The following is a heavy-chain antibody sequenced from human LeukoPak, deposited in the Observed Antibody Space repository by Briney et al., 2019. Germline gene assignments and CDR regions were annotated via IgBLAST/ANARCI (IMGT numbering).Heavy chain of an antibody. D-gene: IGHD6-13*01. CDR3: ASSSSWYSEYFQH. CDR1: GFTFSDYY. V-gene: IGHV3-11*01. J-gene: IGHJ1*01. CDR2: ITNGGTTI. Sequence: PGGSLRLSCAASGFTFSDYYMSWIRQAPGKGLEWVSYITNGGTTIYYADSVKGRFTISRDNAKNSLYLQMNSLRAEDTAVYYCASSSSWYSEYFQHWGQGTLVTVSS.